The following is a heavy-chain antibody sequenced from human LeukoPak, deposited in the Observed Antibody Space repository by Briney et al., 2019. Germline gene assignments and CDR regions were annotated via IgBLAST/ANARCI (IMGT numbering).Heavy chain of an antibody. Sequence: SETLSLTCTVSGGSISSYYWSWIRQPPGKGLEWIGYIYHGGSTNYNPSLKSRVTISVDTSKNQFSLKLSSVTAADTAVYYCASGYSYGPIYFDYWGQGTLVTVSS. V-gene: IGHV4-59*01. CDR2: IYHGGST. CDR3: ASGYSYGPIYFDY. CDR1: GGSISSYY. D-gene: IGHD5-18*01. J-gene: IGHJ4*02.